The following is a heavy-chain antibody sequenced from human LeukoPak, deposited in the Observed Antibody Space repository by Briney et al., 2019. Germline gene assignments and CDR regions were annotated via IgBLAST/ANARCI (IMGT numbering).Heavy chain of an antibody. CDR3: ARAIRGAAAGASYFDY. CDR1: GFTFSSYW. D-gene: IGHD6-13*01. Sequence: GGSLRLSCAASGFTFSSYWMSWVRQAPGKGLEWVANIKQDGSEKYYVDSVEGRFTISRDNAKNSLYLQMNSLRAEDTAVYYCARAIRGAAAGASYFDYWGQGTLVTVSS. V-gene: IGHV3-7*01. CDR2: IKQDGSEK. J-gene: IGHJ4*02.